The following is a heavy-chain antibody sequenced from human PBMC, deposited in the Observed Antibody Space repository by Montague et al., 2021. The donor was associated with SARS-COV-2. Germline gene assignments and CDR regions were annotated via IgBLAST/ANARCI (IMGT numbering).Heavy chain of an antibody. CDR2: IYYSGST. D-gene: IGHD6-13*01. J-gene: IGHJ6*02. CDR3: ARVGRQQLVRLSGMDV. V-gene: IGHV4-59*12. CDR1: GGSISSYY. Sequence: SETLSLTCTVSGGSISSYYWSWIRQPPGKGLEWIGSIYYSGSTYCNPSLKSRVTISVDTSKNQFSLKLSSVTAADTAVYYCARVGRQQLVRLSGMDVWGQGTTVTVSS.